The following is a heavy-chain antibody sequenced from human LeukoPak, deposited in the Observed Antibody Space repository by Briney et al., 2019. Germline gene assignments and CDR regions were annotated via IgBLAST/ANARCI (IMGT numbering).Heavy chain of an antibody. Sequence: GGSLRLSCAASGFTFSSYAMHWVRQAPGKGLEWVAVISYDGSNKYYADSVKGRFTISRDNSKNTLYLQMNSLRAEDTAVYYCARVRMVTDYYYYYGMDVWGQGTTVTVSS. CDR1: GFTFSSYA. D-gene: IGHD2-21*02. V-gene: IGHV3-30-3*01. CDR2: ISYDGSNK. J-gene: IGHJ6*02. CDR3: ARVRMVTDYYYYYGMDV.